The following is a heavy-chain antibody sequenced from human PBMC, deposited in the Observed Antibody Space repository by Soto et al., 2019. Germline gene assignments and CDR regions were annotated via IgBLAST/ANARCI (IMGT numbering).Heavy chain of an antibody. D-gene: IGHD5-12*01. J-gene: IGHJ6*02. CDR2: IYPGDSDT. V-gene: IGHV5-51*01. CDR3: ARQGGGYDNYFNHGMDV. CDR1: GYSFANYW. Sequence: PGESLKISCQGSGYSFANYWIAWVRQMPGKGLEWVGVIYPGDSDTRYSPSFQGQVTISADKSIGTAYLQWSSLKASDTAMYYCARQGGGYDNYFNHGMDVWGQGTTVTVSS.